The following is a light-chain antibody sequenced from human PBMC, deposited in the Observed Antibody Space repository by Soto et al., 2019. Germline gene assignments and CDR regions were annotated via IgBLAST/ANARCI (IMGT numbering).Light chain of an antibody. J-gene: IGKJ4*01. CDR2: AAS. Sequence: VIWMTQSPSLLSSSTGDRVTISCRMSQCISSYLAWYQQKPGKAPELLIYAASTLQSGVPSRFSGSGSGTDFTLTISSLQPEDFATYYCPQPSSFPLAFGGWIKVDI. CDR3: PQPSSFPLA. V-gene: IGKV1D-8*03. CDR1: QCISSY.